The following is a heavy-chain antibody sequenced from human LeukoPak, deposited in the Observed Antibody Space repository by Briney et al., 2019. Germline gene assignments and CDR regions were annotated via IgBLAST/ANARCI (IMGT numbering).Heavy chain of an antibody. CDR3: ARESRRRYYFDY. CDR1: GFTFSSYG. Sequence: PGGSLRLSCAASGFTFSSYGMHWVRQAPGKGLEWVAVIWYDGSNKYYADSVKGRFTISRDNSKNTLYLQMNSLRAEDTAVYYCARESRRRYYFDYWGQGTLVTVSS. J-gene: IGHJ4*02. CDR2: IWYDGSNK. V-gene: IGHV3-33*08.